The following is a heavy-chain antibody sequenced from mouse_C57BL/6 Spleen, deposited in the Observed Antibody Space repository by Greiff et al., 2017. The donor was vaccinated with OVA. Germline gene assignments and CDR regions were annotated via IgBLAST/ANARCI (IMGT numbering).Heavy chain of an antibody. CDR2: INPNNGGT. CDR1: GYTFTDYY. CDR3: ARGNYGSSYYFDY. V-gene: IGHV1-26*01. D-gene: IGHD1-1*01. Sequence: EVKLQQSGPELVKPGASVKISCKASGYTFTDYYMNWVKQSHGKSLEWIGDINPNNGGTSYNQKFKGKATLTVDKSSSTAYMELRSLTSEDSAVYYCARGNYGSSYYFDYWGQGTTLTVSS. J-gene: IGHJ2*01.